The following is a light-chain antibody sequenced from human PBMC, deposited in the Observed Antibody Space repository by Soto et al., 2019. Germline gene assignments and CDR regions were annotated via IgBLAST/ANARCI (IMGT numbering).Light chain of an antibody. CDR1: QTFSSY. V-gene: IGKV3-20*01. Sequence: EIVLTQSPGTLSLSPGERGTLSCRASQTFSSYLAWYQQKPGQAPRLLIYGASTRATGIPDRFSGSGSGTDFTLTISRLEPEDVAVYYCQQYGRSPPFTFGPGTKVDIK. CDR3: QQYGRSPPFT. CDR2: GAS. J-gene: IGKJ3*01.